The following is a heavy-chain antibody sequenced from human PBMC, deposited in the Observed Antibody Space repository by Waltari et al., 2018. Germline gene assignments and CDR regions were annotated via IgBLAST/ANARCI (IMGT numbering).Heavy chain of an antibody. J-gene: IGHJ4*02. CDR3: ARSFGGSGSYKFDT. D-gene: IGHD3-10*01. Sequence: RLQESGPGRMKPSETLSLICTVSGASISISTHYWGWIRQTPGMGPEWLGGVHYTVKTYHIPSLESRVALSVDTSKNRFSLELTSVTAADTATYFCARSFGGSGSYKFDTWGRGILVSVSS. V-gene: IGHV4-39*02. CDR2: VHYTVKT. CDR1: GASISISTHY.